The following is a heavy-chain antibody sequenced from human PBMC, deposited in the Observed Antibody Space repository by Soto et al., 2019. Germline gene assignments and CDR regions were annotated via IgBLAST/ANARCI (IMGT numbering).Heavy chain of an antibody. CDR3: AGICSGDSCYS. Sequence: SETLSLTCTVSGGSISSYYWSWIRQPSGKGLEWIGYIYYSGSTNYNPSLKSRVTISVDTSKNQFSLKLSSVTAADTAVYYCAGICSGDSCYSWGQGTLVTVSS. V-gene: IGHV4-59*01. D-gene: IGHD2-15*01. CDR2: IYYSGST. J-gene: IGHJ4*02. CDR1: GGSISSYY.